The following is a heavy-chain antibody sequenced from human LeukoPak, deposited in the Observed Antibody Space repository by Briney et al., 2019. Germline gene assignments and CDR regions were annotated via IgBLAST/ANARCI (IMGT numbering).Heavy chain of an antibody. Sequence: SETLSLTCTVSGGSISTNYWSWIRQPAGKGLECIGRIDNSGNNNYSPSLERRVTMSADTPKNQFSLKLSSVTAADTAVYYCARGTFDSSGYYLFDYWGQGTLVTVSS. CDR3: ARGTFDSSGYYLFDY. CDR2: IDNSGNN. D-gene: IGHD3-22*01. J-gene: IGHJ4*02. CDR1: GGSISTNY. V-gene: IGHV4-4*07.